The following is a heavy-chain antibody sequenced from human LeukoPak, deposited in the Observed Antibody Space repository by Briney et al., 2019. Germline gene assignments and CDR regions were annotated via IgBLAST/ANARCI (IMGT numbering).Heavy chain of an antibody. Sequence: PGGSLRLSCAASGFTFSSYAMHWVRQAPGKGLEWVAVISYDGSNKYYADSVKGRFTISRDNSKNTLYLQMNSLRAEDTAVYYCAKPPRTYYDILTGRRWGQGTLVTVSS. CDR2: ISYDGSNK. CDR3: AKPPRTYYDILTGRR. CDR1: GFTFSSYA. D-gene: IGHD3-9*01. J-gene: IGHJ4*02. V-gene: IGHV3-30*04.